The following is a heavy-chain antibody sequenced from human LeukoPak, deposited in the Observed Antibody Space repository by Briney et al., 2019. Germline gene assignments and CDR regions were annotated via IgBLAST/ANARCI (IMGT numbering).Heavy chain of an antibody. CDR3: ATWRTEYLWGYYFDY. CDR1: GYIFTYYY. CDR2: INPNSGGT. J-gene: IGHJ4*02. V-gene: IGHV1/OR15-1*04. D-gene: IGHD3-16*01. Sequence: ASVKVSCKASGYIFTYYYMHWVRQAPGQELGWMGRINPNSGGTNYAQKSQGRVTMTRDTSISTAYMELSSLRSEDTAVYYCATWRTEYLWGYYFDYWGQGTLVTVSS.